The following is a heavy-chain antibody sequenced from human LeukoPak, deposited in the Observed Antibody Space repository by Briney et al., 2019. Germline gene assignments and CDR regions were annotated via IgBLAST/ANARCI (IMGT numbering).Heavy chain of an antibody. Sequence: ASVRVSCTASGGTFSSYAISWGRQAPGHGLEGRGRMMPILGMANYAHKLQGRVTITTNKTTSTAYMELSNLSSEDTAVYDCARNPATDYGDYQNWFDPWGQGTLVTASS. CDR2: MMPILGMA. CDR1: GGTFSSYA. CDR3: ARNPATDYGDYQNWFDP. V-gene: IGHV1-69*04. D-gene: IGHD4-17*01. J-gene: IGHJ5*02.